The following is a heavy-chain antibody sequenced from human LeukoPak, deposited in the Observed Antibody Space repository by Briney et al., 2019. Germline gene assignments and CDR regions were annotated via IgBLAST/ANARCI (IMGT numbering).Heavy chain of an antibody. Sequence: SETLSLTCAVYGGSFSGYDWSWIRQPPGKGLEWIGEINHSGSTNYNPYLKSRGTISVEKSKNQFSLKLSSVTAADTAVYYCARVEYNSGYLSWVLTATRNWYFDLWGRGTLVTVSS. CDR3: ARVEYNSGYLSWVLTATRNWYFDL. CDR1: GGSFSGYD. J-gene: IGHJ2*01. D-gene: IGHD2-21*02. V-gene: IGHV4-34*01. CDR2: INHSGST.